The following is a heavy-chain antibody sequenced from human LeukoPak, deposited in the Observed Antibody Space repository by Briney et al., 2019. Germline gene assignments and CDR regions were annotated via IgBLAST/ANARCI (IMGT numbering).Heavy chain of an antibody. J-gene: IGHJ4*02. CDR3: AVPRFGY. CDR1: GFTFSSYA. V-gene: IGHV3-30-3*01. Sequence: GGSLRLSCAASGFTFSSYALHWVRQAPGKGLEWVAVISYDGSNKYYADSVKGRFTISRDNSKNTLYLQMNSLRAEDTAVYYCAVPRFGYWGQGTLVTVSS. CDR2: ISYDGSNK.